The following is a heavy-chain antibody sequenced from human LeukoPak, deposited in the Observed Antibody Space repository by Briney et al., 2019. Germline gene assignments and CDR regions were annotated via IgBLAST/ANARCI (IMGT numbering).Heavy chain of an antibody. CDR2: IYPGDSNT. CDR1: GYSFTNNW. D-gene: IGHD2-15*01. J-gene: IGHJ5*02. Sequence: GESLKISFKSSGYSFTNNWIGWVRQMPGKGLEWMGIIYPGDSNTKYSPPFQGQVTISVDKSITTAYLQWSSLKASDTAMYYCVRSPACSGGDCYPNWFDPWGQGTLVTVSS. V-gene: IGHV5-51*01. CDR3: VRSPACSGGDCYPNWFDP.